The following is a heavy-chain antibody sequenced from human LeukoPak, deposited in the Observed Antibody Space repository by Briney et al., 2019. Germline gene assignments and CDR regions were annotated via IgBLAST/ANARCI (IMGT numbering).Heavy chain of an antibody. D-gene: IGHD3-10*01. CDR1: GFSLSTSATG. CDR3: ARSYCGSGNYDRDLPDFDH. CDR2: IAWEDDK. J-gene: IGHJ4*02. V-gene: IGHV2-70*13. Sequence: SGPALMKPTEALTLTCTFSGFSLSTSATGVGWIRQPSGKTLERLAHIAWEDDKYYGPSLKTGLTISKDTSKKQIVLTMTNMDPVDTATDYCARSYCGSGNYDRDLPDFDHWGQGTLVTVSS.